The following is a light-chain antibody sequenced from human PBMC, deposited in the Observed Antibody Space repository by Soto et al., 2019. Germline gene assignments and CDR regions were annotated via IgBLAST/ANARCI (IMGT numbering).Light chain of an antibody. CDR1: QSVSTY. Sequence: EIVLTQSPVTLSLSPGERATLSCRASQSVSTYLAWYQQKAGQAPRLLIYDASNRATGIPARFSGSGSGTDFTLTISSLEPEDFAVYYCQQPTKTFGQGTRLEIK. V-gene: IGKV3-11*01. CDR3: QQPTKT. J-gene: IGKJ5*01. CDR2: DAS.